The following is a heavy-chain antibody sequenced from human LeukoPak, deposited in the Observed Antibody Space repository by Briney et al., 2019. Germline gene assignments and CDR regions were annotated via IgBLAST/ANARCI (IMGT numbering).Heavy chain of an antibody. J-gene: IGHJ6*03. D-gene: IGHD4-11*01. Sequence: ASVTVSFKASGYTFTSFGISWVRQAPGQGLEWMGWISAYNGNTNYAQKLQGRVTVTTDTSTSTAYMELRSLRSDDTAVYYCARDGATIAVTTYYYYYMDVWGKGTTVTVSS. CDR3: ARDGATIAVTTYYYYYMDV. CDR1: GYTFTSFG. CDR2: ISAYNGNT. V-gene: IGHV1-18*01.